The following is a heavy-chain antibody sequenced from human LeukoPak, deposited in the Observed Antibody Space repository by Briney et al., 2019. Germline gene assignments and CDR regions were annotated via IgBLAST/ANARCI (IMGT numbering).Heavy chain of an antibody. D-gene: IGHD6-19*01. J-gene: IGHJ4*02. V-gene: IGHV3-23*01. CDR1: GFTFSSYA. CDR3: AKEGAWGIAVAGTWGYYFDY. CDR2: ISGSGGST. Sequence: GGSLRLSCAASGFTFSSYAMSWVRQAPGKGLEWVSAISGSGGSTYYADSVKGRFTIPRDNSKNTLYLQMNSLRAEDTAVYYCAKEGAWGIAVAGTWGYYFDYWGQGTLVTVSS.